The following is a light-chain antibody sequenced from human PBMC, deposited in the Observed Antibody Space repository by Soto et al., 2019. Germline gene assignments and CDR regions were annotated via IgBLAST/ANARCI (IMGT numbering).Light chain of an antibody. J-gene: IGKJ2*01. CDR3: QQYSSSPYN. V-gene: IGKV3D-20*01. CDR1: QTVSSGY. Sequence: EIVLTQSPVTLSLSPGERATLSCGASQTVSSGYLAWYQQRPGLAPRLLIYDASSRATGIPDRFSGSGSGTDFSLTISRLEPEDFAVYYCQQYSSSPYNFGQGTRWRL. CDR2: DAS.